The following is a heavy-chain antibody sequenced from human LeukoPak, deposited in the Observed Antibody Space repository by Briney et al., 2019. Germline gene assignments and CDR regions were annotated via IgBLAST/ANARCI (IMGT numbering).Heavy chain of an antibody. D-gene: IGHD3-9*01. J-gene: IGHJ5*02. Sequence: GASVKVSCKVSGYTLTELSMHWARQAPGKGLEWMGGFDPEDGETIYAQKFQGRVTMTEDTSTDTAYMELSSLRSEDTAVYYCATGSLKYYDILTGGGFDPWGQGTLVTVSS. CDR1: GYTLTELS. CDR2: FDPEDGET. CDR3: ATGSLKYYDILTGGGFDP. V-gene: IGHV1-24*01.